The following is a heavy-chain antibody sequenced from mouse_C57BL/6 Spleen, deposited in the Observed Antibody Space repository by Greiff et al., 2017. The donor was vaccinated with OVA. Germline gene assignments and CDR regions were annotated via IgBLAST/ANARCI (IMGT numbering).Heavy chain of an antibody. CDR2: ISSGSSTI. Sequence: EVQLVESGGGLVKPGGSLKLSCAASGFTFSDYGMHWVRQAPEKGLEWVAYISSGSSTIYYAATVKGRFTISRDNATNTLFLQMTSLRSEDTAVDYCASPRGYYAMDYWGQGTSVTVSS. J-gene: IGHJ4*01. V-gene: IGHV5-17*01. CDR1: GFTFSDYG. CDR3: ASPRGYYAMDY.